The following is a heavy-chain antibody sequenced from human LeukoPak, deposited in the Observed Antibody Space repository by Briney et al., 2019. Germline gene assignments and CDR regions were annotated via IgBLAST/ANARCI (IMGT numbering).Heavy chain of an antibody. CDR1: GFTFSSYA. CDR2: ISGSGGST. V-gene: IGHV3-23*01. CDR3: AKGFIVVVPAAMSVWFDP. D-gene: IGHD2-2*01. J-gene: IGHJ5*02. Sequence: GRSLRLSCAASGFTFSSYAMHWVRQAPGKGLEWVSAISGSGGSTYYADSVKGRFTISRDNSKNTLYLQMNSLRAEDTAVYYCAKGFIVVVPAAMSVWFDPWGQGTLVTVSS.